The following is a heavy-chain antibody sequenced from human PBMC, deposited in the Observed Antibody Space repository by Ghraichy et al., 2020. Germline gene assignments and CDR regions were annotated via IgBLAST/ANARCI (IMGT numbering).Heavy chain of an antibody. CDR3: ARACYGNICVYSWFDP. J-gene: IGHJ5*02. CDR1: GGSISSSSYY. CDR2: FYYSGST. D-gene: IGHD2-2*01. Sequence: SETLSLTCTVSGGSISSSSYYWGWIRQPPGKGLEWIGSFYYSGSTYYNQSLKSRVTISVDTSKNQFSLKLSSVTAADTAVYYCARACYGNICVYSWFDPWGQGTLVTVSS. V-gene: IGHV4-39*01.